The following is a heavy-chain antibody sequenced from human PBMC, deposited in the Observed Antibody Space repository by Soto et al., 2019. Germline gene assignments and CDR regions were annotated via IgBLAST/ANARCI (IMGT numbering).Heavy chain of an antibody. V-gene: IGHV3-30*18. CDR1: GFSFNNFG. CDR2: ISDDGSIK. J-gene: IGHJ4*02. Sequence: PGGSLRLSCAASGFSFNNFGIHWVRQAPGKGLEWVTVISDDGSIKYYVDSVKGRFAISGDNSKNTVDLQMNSLRPEDTAIYYCAKAPDYGDYSLDYWGQGTLVTVSS. D-gene: IGHD4-17*01. CDR3: AKAPDYGDYSLDY.